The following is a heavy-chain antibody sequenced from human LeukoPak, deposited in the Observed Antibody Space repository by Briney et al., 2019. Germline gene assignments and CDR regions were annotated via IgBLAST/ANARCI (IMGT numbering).Heavy chain of an antibody. CDR3: ARVALGRGVAYLGFDP. V-gene: IGHV1-69*13. J-gene: IGHJ5*02. Sequence: ASVKVSCKASGGTFSSYAISWVRQAPGQGLEWMGGIIPIFGTANYAQKFQGRVTITADESTSTAYMELSSLRSEDTAVYYCARVALGRGVAYLGFDPWGPGTLVTVSS. CDR1: GGTFSSYA. CDR2: IIPIFGTA. D-gene: IGHD3-10*01.